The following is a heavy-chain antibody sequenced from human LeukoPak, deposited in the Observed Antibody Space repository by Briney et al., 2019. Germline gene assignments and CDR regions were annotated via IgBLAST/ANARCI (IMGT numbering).Heavy chain of an antibody. CDR1: GFTFSSYA. Sequence: GGSLRLSCAASGFTFSSYAMHWVRQAPGKGQEWVAVISYDGSNKYYADSVKGRFTISRDNSKNTLYLQMNSLRAEDTAVYYCARDQGSSWYYFDYRGQGTLVTVSS. J-gene: IGHJ4*02. V-gene: IGHV3-30-3*01. D-gene: IGHD6-13*01. CDR2: ISYDGSNK. CDR3: ARDQGSSWYYFDY.